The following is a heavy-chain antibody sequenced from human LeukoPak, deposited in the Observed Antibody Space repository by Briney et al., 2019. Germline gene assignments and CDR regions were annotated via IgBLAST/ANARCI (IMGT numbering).Heavy chain of an antibody. Sequence: PSETLSLTCTVSGGSISSSSYYWGWIRQPPGKGLEWIGSIYYSGSTYYNPSLKSRVTISVDTSKNQFSLKLSSETAADTAVYYCARVAGYSSSSRNFDYWGQGTLVTVSS. J-gene: IGHJ4*02. D-gene: IGHD6-6*01. CDR2: IYYSGST. CDR1: GGSISSSSYY. CDR3: ARVAGYSSSSRNFDY. V-gene: IGHV4-39*07.